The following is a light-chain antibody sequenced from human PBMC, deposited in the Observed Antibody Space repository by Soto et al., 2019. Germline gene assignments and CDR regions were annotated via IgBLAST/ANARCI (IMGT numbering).Light chain of an antibody. CDR1: QSISSY. J-gene: IGKJ1*01. CDR2: AAS. CDR3: QKSYSTPRK. V-gene: IGKV1-39*01. Sequence: DIQITHSPSSLSASVVDRVTITFLASQSISSYLNWYQQKPGKAPKLLIYAASSLQSGVPSRFSGSGSGTDFTLTISSLQPEDFATYYCQKSYSTPRKCGQGNTGDIK.